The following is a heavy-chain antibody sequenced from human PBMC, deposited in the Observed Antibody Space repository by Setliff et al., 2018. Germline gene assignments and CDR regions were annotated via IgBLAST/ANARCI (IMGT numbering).Heavy chain of an antibody. CDR2: IYYSGST. D-gene: IGHD2-2*01. CDR3: ARVARVVLSRNAFDI. J-gene: IGHJ3*02. CDR1: GGSISSDGYY. V-gene: IGHV4-31*03. Sequence: PSETLSLTCTVSGGSISSDGYYWSWIRQHPGKGLEWIGYIYYSGSTHYNPSLKSRVTISVDTSKNQFSLKLSSVTAADTAVYYCARVARVVLSRNAFDIWGQGTMVTVSS.